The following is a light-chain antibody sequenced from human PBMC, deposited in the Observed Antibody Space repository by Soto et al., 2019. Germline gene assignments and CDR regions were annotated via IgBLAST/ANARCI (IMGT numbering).Light chain of an antibody. Sequence: QSVLTQPASVSGSPGQSITISCTGTSSDVGGYNYVSWYQQHPGKAPKLMIYDVSNRPSGVSNRFSGSKSGNTASLTISGLQAEDEADYYCSSYTSSSTPVVVGGGTKLTVL. V-gene: IGLV2-14*01. CDR1: SSDVGGYNY. J-gene: IGLJ2*01. CDR2: DVS. CDR3: SSYTSSSTPVV.